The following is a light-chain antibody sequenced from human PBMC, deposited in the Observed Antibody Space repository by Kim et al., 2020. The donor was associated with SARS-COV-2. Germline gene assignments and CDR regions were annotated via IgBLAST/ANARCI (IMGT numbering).Light chain of an antibody. V-gene: IGLV3-19*01. CDR1: SLRSYY. Sequence: ALGQTVRITCQGDSLRSYYASWYQQKHGQAPLLVIYGKRSRPSGIPDRVSGFTSRNTASLTLTAAQAEDEADYYCNCRDSSGNSWVFGGGTQLTVL. CDR3: NCRDSSGNSWV. CDR2: GKR. J-gene: IGLJ3*02.